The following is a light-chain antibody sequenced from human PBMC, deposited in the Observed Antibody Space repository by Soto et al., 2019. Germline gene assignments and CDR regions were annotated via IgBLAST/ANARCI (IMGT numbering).Light chain of an antibody. J-gene: IGKJ1*01. CDR2: AAS. CDR1: LSISSC. CDR3: QQGYSTPWT. V-gene: IGKV1-39*01. Sequence: SPMTQYPSSVCASXGDRVTIRCRTSLSISSCLHGHQQRPGIAPKFXXYAASNWQSGGPSRFSASGAGTDFTRTLNSLQPEDFATYYGQQGYSTPWTFGQGTKVDIK.